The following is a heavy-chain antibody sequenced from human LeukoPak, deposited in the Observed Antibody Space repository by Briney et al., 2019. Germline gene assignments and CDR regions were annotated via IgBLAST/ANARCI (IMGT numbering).Heavy chain of an antibody. CDR3: ARDVYGGWYWDYYYYGMDV. J-gene: IGHJ6*02. V-gene: IGHV3-33*08. CDR2: IWYDGSNK. CDR1: GFTFSDYF. Sequence: GGTLRLSCAASGFTFSDYFMNWVRQAPGKGREGVAVIWYDGSNKYYADSVKGRFTISRDNSKNTLYLQMNSLRAEDTAVYYCARDVYGGWYWDYYYYGMDVWGQGTTVTVSS. D-gene: IGHD6-19*01.